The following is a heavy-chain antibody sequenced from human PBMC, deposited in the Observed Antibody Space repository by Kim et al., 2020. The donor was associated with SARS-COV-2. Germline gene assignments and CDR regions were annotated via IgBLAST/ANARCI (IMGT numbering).Heavy chain of an antibody. V-gene: IGHV4-39*01. J-gene: IGHJ4*02. CDR1: GGSISSSSYY. Sequence: SETLSLTCTVSGGSISSSSYYWGWIRQPPGKGLEWIGSIYYSGSTYYNPSLKSRVTISVDTSKNQFSLKLSSVTAADTAVYYCARQLGSSPSDYWGQGTL. D-gene: IGHD6-6*01. CDR3: ARQLGSSPSDY. CDR2: IYYSGST.